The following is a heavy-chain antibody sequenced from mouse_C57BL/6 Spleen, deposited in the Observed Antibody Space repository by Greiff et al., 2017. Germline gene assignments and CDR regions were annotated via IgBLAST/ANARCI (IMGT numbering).Heavy chain of an antibody. CDR2: IDPSDSYT. CDR1: GYTFTSYW. V-gene: IGHV1-59*01. Sequence: QVQLQQSGAELVRPGTSVKLSCKASGYTFTSYWMHWVKQRPGQGLEWIGVIDPSDSYTNYNQKFKGKATLTVDTSSSTAYMQLSSLTSEDSAVYYCARSITTVPWFAYWGQGTLVTVSA. J-gene: IGHJ3*01. D-gene: IGHD1-1*01. CDR3: ARSITTVPWFAY.